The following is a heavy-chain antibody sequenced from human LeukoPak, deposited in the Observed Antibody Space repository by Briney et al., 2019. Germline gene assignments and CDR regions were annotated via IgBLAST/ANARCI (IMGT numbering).Heavy chain of an antibody. Sequence: PSETLSLTRTVSGGSISSYYWSWIRQPPGKGLEWIGYIYYSGSTNYNPSLKSRVTISVDTSKNQFSLKLSSVTAADTAVYYCAGYSSSSRGGYFDHWGQGTLVTVSS. J-gene: IGHJ4*02. V-gene: IGHV4-59*08. D-gene: IGHD6-6*01. CDR1: GGSISSYY. CDR2: IYYSGST. CDR3: AGYSSSSRGGYFDH.